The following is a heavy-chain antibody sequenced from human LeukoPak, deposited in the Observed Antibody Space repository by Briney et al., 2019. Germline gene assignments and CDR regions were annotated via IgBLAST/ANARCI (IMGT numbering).Heavy chain of an antibody. Sequence: GGSLRLSCTASGFNFSSYAMSWVRQAPGKGLEWVSAISGSGGSTYYADSVKGRFTISRDNSKNTLYLQMNSLRVEDTAVYYCARDRTAMGYDAFDIWGQGTMVTVSS. J-gene: IGHJ3*02. CDR1: GFNFSSYA. D-gene: IGHD5-18*01. V-gene: IGHV3-23*01. CDR3: ARDRTAMGYDAFDI. CDR2: ISGSGGST.